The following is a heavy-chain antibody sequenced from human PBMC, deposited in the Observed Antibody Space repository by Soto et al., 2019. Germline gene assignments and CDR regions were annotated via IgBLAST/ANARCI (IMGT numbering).Heavy chain of an antibody. V-gene: IGHV1-24*01. Sequence: QVQLVQSGAEVKRPGASVKVSCKVSGDSPTDLSIHWVRQAPGKGLEYMGGFDPEDGEAMYAENFQGRVTMTEDTSTETAYMELTGLSSDDTAVYYCALACSGTYYGYLGPWGQGTLVTVSA. D-gene: IGHD1-26*01. J-gene: IGHJ5*02. CDR1: GDSPTDLS. CDR3: ALACSGTYYGYLGP. CDR2: FDPEDGEA.